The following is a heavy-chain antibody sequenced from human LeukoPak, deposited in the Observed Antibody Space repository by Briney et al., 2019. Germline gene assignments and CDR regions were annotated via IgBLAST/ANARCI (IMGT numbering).Heavy chain of an antibody. Sequence: SETLSLTCAVYGGSFSGYYWSWIRQPPGKGLEWIGEINHSGSTNYNPSLKSRVTISVDTFKNQFSLKLSSVTAADTAVYYCATSGYGDYSMDYWGQGTLVTVSS. CDR2: INHSGST. CDR1: GGSFSGYY. CDR3: ATSGYGDYSMDY. V-gene: IGHV4-34*01. D-gene: IGHD4-17*01. J-gene: IGHJ4*02.